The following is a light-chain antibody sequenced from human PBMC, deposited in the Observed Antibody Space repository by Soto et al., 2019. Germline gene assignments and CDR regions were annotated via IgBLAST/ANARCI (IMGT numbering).Light chain of an antibody. CDR3: SSYTSSNTLV. CDR2: EVS. Sequence: QSALTQPASVSGSPGQSITISCTGTSSDVGAYNYVSWYQQHPGKAPKLMIFEVSHRPSGVSNRFSGSTSGNTASLTISGLQAEDEDDYYCSSYTSSNTLVFGGGTKVTVL. J-gene: IGLJ2*01. CDR1: SSDVGAYNY. V-gene: IGLV2-14*01.